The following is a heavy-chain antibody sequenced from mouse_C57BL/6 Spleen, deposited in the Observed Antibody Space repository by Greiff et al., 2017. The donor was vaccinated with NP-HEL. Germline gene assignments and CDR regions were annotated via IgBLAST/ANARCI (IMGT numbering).Heavy chain of an antibody. CDR2: IYPGDGDT. J-gene: IGHJ2*01. D-gene: IGHD1-1*01. CDR1: GYAFSSSW. Sequence: VQVVESGPELVKPGASVKISCKASGYAFSSSWMNWVKQRPGKGLEWIGRIYPGDGDTNYNGKFKGKATLTADKSSSTAYMQLSSLTSEDSAVYFCARWGDYGSSYFDYWGQGTTLTVSS. V-gene: IGHV1-82*01. CDR3: ARWGDYGSSYFDY.